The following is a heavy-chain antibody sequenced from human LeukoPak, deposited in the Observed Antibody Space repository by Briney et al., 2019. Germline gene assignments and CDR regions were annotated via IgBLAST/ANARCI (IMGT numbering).Heavy chain of an antibody. CDR2: ISGGGGST. Sequence: SGGSLRLSCAASGFTFSSYAMSWVRQAPGKGLEWVSAISGGGGSTYYADSVKGRFTISRDNSKNTLYLQMNSLRAEDTAVYYCAKAEVEEHYFDYWGQGTLVTVSS. CDR1: GFTFSSYA. CDR3: AKAEVEEHYFDY. V-gene: IGHV3-23*01. J-gene: IGHJ4*02. D-gene: IGHD1-14*01.